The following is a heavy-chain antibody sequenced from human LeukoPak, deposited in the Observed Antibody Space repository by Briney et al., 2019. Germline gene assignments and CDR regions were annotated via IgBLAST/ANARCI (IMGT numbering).Heavy chain of an antibody. V-gene: IGHV4-59*01. D-gene: IGHD3-22*01. CDR3: ARLPNYYDSNVGY. Sequence: SETLSLTCTVSGGSISSYYWSWIRQPPGQGLEWIGYIYYSGSTNYNPSLKSRVTMSVDTSKNQFSLKLSSVTAADTAVYYCARLPNYYDSNVGYWGQGTLVTVSS. J-gene: IGHJ4*02. CDR1: GGSISSYY. CDR2: IYYSGST.